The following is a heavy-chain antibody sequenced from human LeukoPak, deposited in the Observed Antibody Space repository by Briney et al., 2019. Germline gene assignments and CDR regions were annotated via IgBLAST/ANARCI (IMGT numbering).Heavy chain of an antibody. CDR2: ISYDGSNK. V-gene: IGHV3-30*18. CDR1: GFTFNNYA. D-gene: IGHD6-13*01. J-gene: IGHJ4*02. CDR3: VKEREYSSSVWYFDY. Sequence: GGSLRLSCGASGFTFNNYAMHWVRQAPGKGLEWVALISYDGSNKNYADSVKGRFTISRDNSKNTLYLQMNSLRVEDTSVYYCVKEREYSSSVWYFDYWGQGTLVTVSS.